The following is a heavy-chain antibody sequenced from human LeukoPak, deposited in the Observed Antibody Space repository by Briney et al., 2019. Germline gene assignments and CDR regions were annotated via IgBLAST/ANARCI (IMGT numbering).Heavy chain of an antibody. J-gene: IGHJ4*02. CDR2: IYHSGST. CDR3: ARGQYSAHDY. D-gene: IGHD4-11*01. V-gene: IGHV4-4*02. CDR1: GGSISRSNW. Sequence: SETLSLTCAVSGGSISRSNWWSWVRQPPGKGLEWIGEIYHSGSTNYNPSLKSRVTISVDKSKNQFSLQLNSVTPEDTAVYYCARGQYSAHDYWGQGTLVTVSS.